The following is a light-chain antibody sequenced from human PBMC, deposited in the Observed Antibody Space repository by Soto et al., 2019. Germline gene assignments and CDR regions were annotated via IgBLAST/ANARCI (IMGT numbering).Light chain of an antibody. CDR2: KAS. V-gene: IGKV1-5*03. CDR1: QSINSW. Sequence: DFQMTQSPSTLSASVGDRVTITCRASQSINSWLAWYQQKPGKAPKLLIYKASSLESGVPSRFSGSGSGTEFTLTISSLQPDDFAAYYCQQYEIYPITFGQGTRLEIK. CDR3: QQYEIYPIT. J-gene: IGKJ5*01.